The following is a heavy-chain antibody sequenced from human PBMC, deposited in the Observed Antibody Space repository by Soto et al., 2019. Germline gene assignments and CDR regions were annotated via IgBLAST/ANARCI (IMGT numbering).Heavy chain of an antibody. Sequence: TLSLTCAVSGASVSSTYWWSWVRQPPGKGPEWIGEINHRGSTNYNPSLKGRVTMSVDTSKNQFSLKLTSVNTADTAIYYCTRGGDPYKTGHWGQGTLVTVSS. CDR1: GASVSSTYW. J-gene: IGHJ4*02. V-gene: IGHV4-4*02. CDR3: TRGGDPYKTGH. D-gene: IGHD2-21*01. CDR2: INHRGST.